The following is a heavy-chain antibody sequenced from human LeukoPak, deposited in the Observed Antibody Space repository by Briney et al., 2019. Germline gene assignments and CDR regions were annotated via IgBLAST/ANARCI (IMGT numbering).Heavy chain of an antibody. CDR2: ISYDGSNK. Sequence: GRSLRLSCAASGFTFSSYAVHWVRQAPGKGLEWVAVISYDGSNKYYADSVKGRFTISRDNSKNTLYLQMNSLRAEDTAVYYCARVFYTMIVLDAFDIWGQGTMVTVSS. V-gene: IGHV3-30*01. J-gene: IGHJ3*02. CDR3: ARVFYTMIVLDAFDI. D-gene: IGHD3-22*01. CDR1: GFTFSSYA.